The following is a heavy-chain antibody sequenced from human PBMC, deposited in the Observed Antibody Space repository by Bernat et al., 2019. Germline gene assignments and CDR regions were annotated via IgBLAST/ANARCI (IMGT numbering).Heavy chain of an antibody. Sequence: QVQLVESGGGVVQPGRSLRLSCAASGFTFSSYGMHWVRQAPGKGLEWVAVIWYDGSNKYYADSVKGRFTISRDNSKNTLYLQMNSLRAEDTAVYYCARDPHIFVWYQLLKGYYYYYYMDVWGKGTTVTVSS. V-gene: IGHV3-33*01. J-gene: IGHJ6*03. D-gene: IGHD2-2*01. CDR1: GFTFSSYG. CDR3: ARDPHIFVWYQLLKGYYYYYYMDV. CDR2: IWYDGSNK.